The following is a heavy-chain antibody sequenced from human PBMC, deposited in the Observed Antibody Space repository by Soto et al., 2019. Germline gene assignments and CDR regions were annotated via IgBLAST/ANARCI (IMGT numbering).Heavy chain of an antibody. Sequence: TLSLTCAVYGGSFSGYYWSWIRQPPGKGLEWIGEINHSGSTNYNPSLKSRVTISVDTSKNQFSLKLSSVTAADTAVYYCARGRGSGSWFDPWGQGTLVTVSS. J-gene: IGHJ5*02. CDR2: INHSGST. CDR1: GGSFSGYY. D-gene: IGHD3-10*01. CDR3: ARGRGSGSWFDP. V-gene: IGHV4-34*01.